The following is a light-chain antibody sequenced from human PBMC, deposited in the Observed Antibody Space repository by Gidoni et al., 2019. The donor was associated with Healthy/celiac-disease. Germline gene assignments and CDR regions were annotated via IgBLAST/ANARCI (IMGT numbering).Light chain of an antibody. CDR3: SSYTSSSTLYVV. V-gene: IGLV2-14*03. J-gene: IGLJ2*01. CDR1: SSEVGGYNY. Sequence: QSALTQPASVSGSPGQSITISCTGTSSEVGGYNYVSWYQQHPGKAPKLMIYDVSNRPSGVSNRFSGSKSGNTASLTISGLQAEDEADDYCSSYTSSSTLYVVFGGGTKLTVL. CDR2: DVS.